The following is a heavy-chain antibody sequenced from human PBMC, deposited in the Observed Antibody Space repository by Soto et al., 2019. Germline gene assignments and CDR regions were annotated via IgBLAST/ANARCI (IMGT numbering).Heavy chain of an antibody. Sequence: SETLSLTCAVSGYSISSGYYWGWIRQPPGKGLEWIGSIYHSGSTYYNPSLKSRVTISVDTSKNKFSLKLSSVTAADTAVYYGARAWARVRGVIIGPGNWFDPWGQGTLVTVSS. CDR1: GYSISSGYY. V-gene: IGHV4-38-2*01. D-gene: IGHD3-10*01. CDR3: ARAWARVRGVIIGPGNWFDP. CDR2: IYHSGST. J-gene: IGHJ5*02.